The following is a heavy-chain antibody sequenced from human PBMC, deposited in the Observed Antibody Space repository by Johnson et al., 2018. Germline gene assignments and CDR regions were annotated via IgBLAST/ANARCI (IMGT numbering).Heavy chain of an antibody. CDR2: IKQDGSEK. CDR1: GFTFSSYW. V-gene: IGHV3-7*01. CDR3: ARDASSYSSSWPEYFQH. D-gene: IGHD6-13*01. J-gene: IGHJ1*01. Sequence: VQLVQSGGGLVQPGGSXRLSCAASGFTFSSYWMSWVRQAPGKGLEWVAHIKQDGSEKYYVDSVKGRFTISRDNAKNSLYLQMNSLRAEDTAVYYCARDASSYSSSWPEYFQHWGQGTLVTVSS.